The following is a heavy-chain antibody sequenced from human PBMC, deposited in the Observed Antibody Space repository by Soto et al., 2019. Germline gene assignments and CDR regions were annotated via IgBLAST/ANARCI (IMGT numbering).Heavy chain of an antibody. J-gene: IGHJ6*02. D-gene: IGHD2-2*02. CDR3: ARSIVVVPAAIHYYYYGMDV. CDR2: ISSSGSTI. Sequence: PGGSLRLSCAASGFTFSSYEMNWVRQAPGKGLEWVSYISSSGSTIYYADSVKGRFTISRDNAKNSLYLQMNSLRAEDTAVYYCARSIVVVPAAIHYYYYGMDVWGQGTTVTVSS. CDR1: GFTFSSYE. V-gene: IGHV3-48*03.